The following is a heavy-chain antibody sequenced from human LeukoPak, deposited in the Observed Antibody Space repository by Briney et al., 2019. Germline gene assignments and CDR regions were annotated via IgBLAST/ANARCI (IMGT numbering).Heavy chain of an antibody. J-gene: IGHJ4*02. V-gene: IGHV5-51*01. CDR3: ARPLRHYYDGSGYYYFDY. CDR1: GYSFTSYW. D-gene: IGHD3-22*01. Sequence: KPGESLKISCKGSGYSFTSYWIAWVRQMPGKGLEWMGAIYPGDSNTKYSPSFQGQVTISVDKSISTAYLQWSSLKASDTAMYFCARPLRHYYDGSGYYYFDYWGQGTLVTVSS. CDR2: IYPGDSNT.